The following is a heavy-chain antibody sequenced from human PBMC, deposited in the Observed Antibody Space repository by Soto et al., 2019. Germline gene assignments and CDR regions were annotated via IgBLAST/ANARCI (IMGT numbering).Heavy chain of an antibody. CDR3: TRDRPQHYGDTATYAFDI. Sequence: GGSLRLSCTASGFTFGDYAMSWVRQAPGKGLEWVGFIRSKAYGGTTEYAASVKGRFTISRDDSKSIAYLQMNSLKTEDTAVYYYTRDRPQHYGDTATYAFDIWGQGTMVTVSS. D-gene: IGHD4-17*01. CDR1: GFTFGDYA. V-gene: IGHV3-49*04. CDR2: IRSKAYGGTT. J-gene: IGHJ3*02.